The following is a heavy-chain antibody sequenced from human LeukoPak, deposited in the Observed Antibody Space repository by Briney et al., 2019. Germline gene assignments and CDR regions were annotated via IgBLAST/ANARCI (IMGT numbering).Heavy chain of an antibody. CDR1: GFTFSSYE. CDR2: ISSSGSTI. J-gene: IGHJ6*04. V-gene: IGHV3-48*03. Sequence: GGSLRLSCATSGFTFSSYEMNWVCKAPGQGLEWVSYISSSGSTIYYADSVKGRFTISRDNAKNSLYLQMNSPRAEATAVYYCAELGITMIGGVWGKGTTVIISS. D-gene: IGHD3-10*02. CDR3: AELGITMIGGV.